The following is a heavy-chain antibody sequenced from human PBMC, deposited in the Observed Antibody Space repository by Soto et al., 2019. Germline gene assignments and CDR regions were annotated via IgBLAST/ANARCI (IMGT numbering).Heavy chain of an antibody. CDR3: AGCSSSDYYYGMDF. J-gene: IGHJ6*02. V-gene: IGHV4-38-2*01. D-gene: IGHD6-6*01. Sequence: PSETLSLTCAVSGYSVSSGYYWGWIRQPPGKGLEWIGSIYHSGSTYYNPSLKSRVTISVDTSKNQFSLKLSSVTAADTAVYYCAGCSSSDYYYGMDFWGEGKTVTVYS. CDR1: GYSVSSGYY. CDR2: IYHSGST.